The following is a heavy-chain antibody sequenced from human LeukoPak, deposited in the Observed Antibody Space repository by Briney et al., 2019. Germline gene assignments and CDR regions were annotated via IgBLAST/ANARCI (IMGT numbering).Heavy chain of an antibody. CDR2: IIPILGIA. J-gene: IGHJ5*02. V-gene: IGHV1-69*02. CDR1: GGTFSSYT. CDR3: ARVCCSSTSSFDP. D-gene: IGHD2-2*01. Sequence: SVKVSCKASGGTFSSYTISWVRQAPGQGLEWMGRIIPILGIANYAQKFQGGVTITADKSTSTAYMELSSLRSEDTAVYYCARVCCSSTSSFDPWGQGTLVTVSS.